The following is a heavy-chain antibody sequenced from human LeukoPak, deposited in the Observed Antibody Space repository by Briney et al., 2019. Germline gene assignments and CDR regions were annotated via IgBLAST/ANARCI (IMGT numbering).Heavy chain of an antibody. J-gene: IGHJ4*02. CDR3: ARDRPYDSSGYHLFDY. Sequence: ASETLSLTCAVSGYSISSGYYWGWIRQPPGKGLEWIGSIYHSGSTYYNPSLKSRVTISVDTSKNQFSLKLSSVTAADTAVYYCARDRPYDSSGYHLFDYWGQGTLVTVSS. CDR1: GYSISSGYY. D-gene: IGHD3-22*01. CDR2: IYHSGST. V-gene: IGHV4-38-2*02.